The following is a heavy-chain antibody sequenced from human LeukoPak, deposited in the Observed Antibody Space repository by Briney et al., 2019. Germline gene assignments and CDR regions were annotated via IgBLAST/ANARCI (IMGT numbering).Heavy chain of an antibody. CDR2: ISSSSSYI. J-gene: IGHJ4*02. D-gene: IGHD3-22*01. Sequence: GGSLRLSCAASGFTLSDYTMNWVRQAPGKGLEWVSSISSSSSYIYYADSVKGRFTISRDNAKNSLYLQMNSLRAEDTAVYYCARDKGMRYYDRSGYLDYWGQGTLVTVSS. V-gene: IGHV3-21*01. CDR3: ARDKGMRYYDRSGYLDY. CDR1: GFTLSDYT.